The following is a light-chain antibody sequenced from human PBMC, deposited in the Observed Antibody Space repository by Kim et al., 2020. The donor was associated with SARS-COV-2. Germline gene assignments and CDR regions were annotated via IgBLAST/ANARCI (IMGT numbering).Light chain of an antibody. Sequence: ALERTSRITCQGASLRSYYASWYQQKPGQAPVLVIYGKNNRPSGIPDRFSGSSSGNTASLTITGAQAEDEADYYCNSRDSSGNHWVFGGGTQLTVL. CDR3: NSRDSSGNHWV. CDR1: SLRSYY. CDR2: GKN. J-gene: IGLJ3*02. V-gene: IGLV3-19*01.